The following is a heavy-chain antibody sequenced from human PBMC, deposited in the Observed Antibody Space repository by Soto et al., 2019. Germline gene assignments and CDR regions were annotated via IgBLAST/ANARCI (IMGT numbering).Heavy chain of an antibody. CDR3: GRHVWGGSCYFSYYYYGMEV. J-gene: IGHJ6*02. V-gene: IGHV4-39*01. D-gene: IGHD2-15*01. Sequence: SETLSLTCTVSGGSISSSSYYWGWIRQPPGKGLEWIGSIYYSGSTYYNPSLKSRVTISVDTSKNQFSLKLSSVTAAVTAVYYCGRHVWGGSCYFSYYYYGMEVGGQGTRVTVSS. CDR1: GGSISSSSYY. CDR2: IYYSGST.